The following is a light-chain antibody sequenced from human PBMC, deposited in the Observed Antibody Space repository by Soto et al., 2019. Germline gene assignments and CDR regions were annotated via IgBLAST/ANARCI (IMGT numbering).Light chain of an antibody. V-gene: IGKV3-20*01. Sequence: EIVLTQSPGTLSLSPGERATLSCRASQSVTNTYLAWYQHKPGQAPRLLIYGASSRATGIPDRFSGSGSGADFTLTISRLAPEDFAMYYCQQYNISPWTFGQGTKVEIK. CDR3: QQYNISPWT. CDR2: GAS. J-gene: IGKJ1*01. CDR1: QSVTNTY.